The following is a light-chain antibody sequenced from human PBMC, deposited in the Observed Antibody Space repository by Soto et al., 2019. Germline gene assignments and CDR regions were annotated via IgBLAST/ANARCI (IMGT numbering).Light chain of an antibody. Sequence: DIQMTQSPSTLSASVGDRVTITCRASQRISSWLAWYQQKPGKAPKLLLYKASSLEGGVPSRFSGSGSGTEFTLTISSLQPDDFATYYCQQYNSYWTFGQGTKVDIK. CDR2: KAS. CDR3: QQYNSYWT. CDR1: QRISSW. J-gene: IGKJ1*01. V-gene: IGKV1-5*03.